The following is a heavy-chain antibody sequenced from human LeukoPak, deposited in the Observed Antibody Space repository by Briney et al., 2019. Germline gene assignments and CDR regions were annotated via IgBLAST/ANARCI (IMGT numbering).Heavy chain of an antibody. D-gene: IGHD1-26*01. J-gene: IGHJ4*02. CDR3: ARDPRPYGSYFVDY. CDR2: IKTDGSSA. Sequence: PGGSLRLSCVASGFTFSNYWMHWXRQAPGKGLLWVXRIKTDGSSATYADSVKGRFTVSRDNAKNTLYLQMDSLRAEDTAVYYCARDPRPYGSYFVDYWGQGTLVTVSS. V-gene: IGHV3-74*01. CDR1: GFTFSNYW.